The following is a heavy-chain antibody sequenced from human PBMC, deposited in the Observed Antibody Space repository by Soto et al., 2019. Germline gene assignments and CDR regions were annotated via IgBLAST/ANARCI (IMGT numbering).Heavy chain of an antibody. CDR3: ASGDYYGTGGTDY. CDR1: GYTFTSYA. D-gene: IGHD3-10*01. Sequence: QVQLVQSGAEVKKPGASVKVSCKASGYTFTSYALHWVRQAPGQRLEWMGRINVGNGNTKYSQKFQGRVTLTRDTSASSDYMELSSMRSEDTAVYCCASGDYYGTGGTDYWGKGTLVTVSS. CDR2: INVGNGNT. J-gene: IGHJ4*02. V-gene: IGHV1-3*01.